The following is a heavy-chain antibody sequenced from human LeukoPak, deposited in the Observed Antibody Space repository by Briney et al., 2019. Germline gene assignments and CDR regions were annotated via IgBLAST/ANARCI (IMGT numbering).Heavy chain of an antibody. Sequence: GRSLRLSCAASGFTFTSYAVTWVRQAPGKGLEWVSGISGSAGSTYYADSVNGRFTISRDNSRNTVYVQMNSLRAEDTAVYYCAKLSLSFLSGYSGVEGYYMDVWGKGTTVTVSS. D-gene: IGHD3-3*01. V-gene: IGHV3-23*01. CDR2: ISGSAGST. J-gene: IGHJ6*03. CDR3: AKLSLSFLSGYSGVEGYYMDV. CDR1: GFTFTSYA.